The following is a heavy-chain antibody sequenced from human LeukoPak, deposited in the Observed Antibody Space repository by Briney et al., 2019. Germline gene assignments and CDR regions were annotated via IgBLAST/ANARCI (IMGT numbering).Heavy chain of an antibody. CDR2: ISAYNGNT. D-gene: IGHD6-13*01. J-gene: IGHJ5*02. CDR3: ARDGYIAAAARGEKLDP. Sequence: ASVKVSCKASGYTFTSYGISWVRQAPGQGLEWMGWISAYNGNTNYAQKLQGRVTMTTDTSTSTAYMELRSLRSDDTAVYYCARDGYIAAAARGEKLDPWGQGTLVTVSS. V-gene: IGHV1-18*01. CDR1: GYTFTSYG.